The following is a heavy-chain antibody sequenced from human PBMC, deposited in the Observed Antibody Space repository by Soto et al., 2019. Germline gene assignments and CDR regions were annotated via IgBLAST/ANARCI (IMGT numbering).Heavy chain of an antibody. CDR1: GGSVSSGSYY. CDR3: ARDGAEWFGARGLDP. V-gene: IGHV4-61*01. J-gene: IGHJ5*02. D-gene: IGHD3-10*01. Sequence: SETLSLTCTVSGGSVSSGSYYWSWIRQPPGKGLEWIGYIYYSGSTNYNPSLKSRVTISVDTSKNQFSLKLSSVTAADTTVYYCARDGAEWFGARGLDPWGQGTLVTVSS. CDR2: IYYSGST.